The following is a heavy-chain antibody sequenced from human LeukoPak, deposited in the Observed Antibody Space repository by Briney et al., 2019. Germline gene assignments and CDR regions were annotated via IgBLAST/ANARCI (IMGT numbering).Heavy chain of an antibody. CDR2: IIPIFGTA. D-gene: IGHD5-12*01. V-gene: IGHV1-69*15. Sequence: SVKVSCKASGGTFSSYAISWVRQAPGQGLEWMGRIIPIFGTANYAQKFQGRVTITADESTSTAYMELSSLRSEDTAVYYCASAGYGVHGPLDLDYWGQGTLVTVSS. J-gene: IGHJ4*02. CDR1: GGTFSSYA. CDR3: ASAGYGVHGPLDLDY.